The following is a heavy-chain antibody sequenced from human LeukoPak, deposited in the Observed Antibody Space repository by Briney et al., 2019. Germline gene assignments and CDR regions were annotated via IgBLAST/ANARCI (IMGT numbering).Heavy chain of an antibody. CDR1: GYTFTSYY. Sequence: GASVKVSCKASGYTFTSYYMHWVRQAPGQGLEWMGIINPSGGSTSYAQKFQGRVTMTRDTSTSTVYMELSSLRSEDTAVYYCARVRSYGYPSYYFDYWGQGTLVTVSS. V-gene: IGHV1-46*01. CDR2: INPSGGST. J-gene: IGHJ4*02. D-gene: IGHD6-25*01. CDR3: ARVRSYGYPSYYFDY.